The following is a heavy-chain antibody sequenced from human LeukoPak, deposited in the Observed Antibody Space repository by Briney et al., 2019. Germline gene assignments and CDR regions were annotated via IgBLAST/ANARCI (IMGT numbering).Heavy chain of an antibody. Sequence: SETLSLTCTVSGGSISSDHWNWIRQPPGKGLEWIGCIYYSGSTYYNPSLKSRVTISVDTSKNQFSLKLSSVTAADTAVYYCARGKGVTIFGVVKYYGMDVWGQGTTVTVSS. D-gene: IGHD3-3*01. CDR1: GGSISSDH. CDR2: IYYSGST. J-gene: IGHJ6*02. CDR3: ARGKGVTIFGVVKYYGMDV. V-gene: IGHV4-59*12.